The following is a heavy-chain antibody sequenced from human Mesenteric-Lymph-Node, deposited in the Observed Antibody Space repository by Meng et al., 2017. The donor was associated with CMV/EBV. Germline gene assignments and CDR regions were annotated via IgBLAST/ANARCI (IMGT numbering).Heavy chain of an antibody. Sequence: VSGGAISSNSYFWAWLRQPPGRGLEWIGSISYSGSTYYNPSLKSRVTISVDTSKNQFSQRLTSVTAVDTAVYYCARLVGMSGSFDYWGQGTLVTVSS. CDR1: GGAISSNSYF. J-gene: IGHJ4*02. D-gene: IGHD1-20*01. CDR2: ISYSGST. CDR3: ARLVGMSGSFDY. V-gene: IGHV4-39*01.